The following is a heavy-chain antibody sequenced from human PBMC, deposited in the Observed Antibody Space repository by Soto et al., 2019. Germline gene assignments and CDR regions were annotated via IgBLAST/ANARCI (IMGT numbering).Heavy chain of an antibody. CDR1: GFTFSSYG. D-gene: IGHD6-6*01. J-gene: IGHJ6*03. CDR3: AKEGPSGDSSSAGGFYYYYYMDV. V-gene: IGHV3-30*18. Sequence: GGSLRLSCAASGFTFSSYGMHWVRQAPGKGLEWVAVISYDGSNKYYADSVKGRFTISRDNSKNTLYLQMNSLRAEDTAVYYCAKEGPSGDSSSAGGFYYYYYMDVWGKGTTVTVSS. CDR2: ISYDGSNK.